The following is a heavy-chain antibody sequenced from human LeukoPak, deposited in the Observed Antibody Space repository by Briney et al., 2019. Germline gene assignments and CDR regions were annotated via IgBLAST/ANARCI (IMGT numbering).Heavy chain of an antibody. CDR1: GGTFSSYA. Sequence: SVKVSCKASGGTFSSYAISWVRQAPGQGLEWMGRIIPILGIANYAQKFQGRVTITADKSTSTAYMELSSLRSEDTAVYYCARDDNSSSGQGNYFDYWGQGTLVTVSS. V-gene: IGHV1-69*04. CDR3: ARDDNSSSGQGNYFDY. D-gene: IGHD6-13*01. CDR2: IIPILGIA. J-gene: IGHJ4*02.